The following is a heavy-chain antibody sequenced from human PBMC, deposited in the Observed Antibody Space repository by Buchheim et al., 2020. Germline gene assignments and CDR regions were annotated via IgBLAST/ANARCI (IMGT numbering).Heavy chain of an antibody. CDR1: GGSISSYY. V-gene: IGHV4-59*08. CDR2: IYYSGNT. CDR3: ARWGGGAACDY. D-gene: IGHD3-16*01. J-gene: IGHJ4*02. Sequence: QVQLQESGPGLVKPSETLSLTCTASGGSISSYYWSWIRQSPGKGLEWIGYIYYSGNTNYNPSLKSRVTISIDTSKNQFSLKLSSVTAADTAVYYCARWGGGAACDYWGQGTL.